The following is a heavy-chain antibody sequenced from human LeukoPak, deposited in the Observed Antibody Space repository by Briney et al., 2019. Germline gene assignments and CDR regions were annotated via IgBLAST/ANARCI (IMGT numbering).Heavy chain of an antibody. Sequence: SETLSPTCTVSGGSISSYYWSWIRQPPGKGLEWIGYIYYSGSTNYNPSLKSRVTISVDTSKNQFSLKLSSVTAADTAVYYCARSYYYDSSGYYYYFDYWGQGTLVTVSS. CDR3: ARSYYYDSSGYYYYFDY. V-gene: IGHV4-59*01. D-gene: IGHD3-22*01. J-gene: IGHJ4*02. CDR1: GGSISSYY. CDR2: IYYSGST.